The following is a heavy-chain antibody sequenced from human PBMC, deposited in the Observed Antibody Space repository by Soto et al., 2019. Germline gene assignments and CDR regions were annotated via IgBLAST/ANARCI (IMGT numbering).Heavy chain of an antibody. J-gene: IGHJ4*02. CDR3: AMAYCSSTSCYRDY. CDR1: GGTFSSYT. D-gene: IGHD2-2*02. V-gene: IGHV1-69*02. CDR2: IIPILGIA. Sequence: QVQLVQSGAEVKKPGSSVKVSCKASGGTFSSYTISWVRQAPGQGLEWMGRIIPILGIANYAQKFQGRVTXTADKSTSTAYMELSSLRSEEPAVYYCAMAYCSSTSCYRDYWGQGTLVTVSS.